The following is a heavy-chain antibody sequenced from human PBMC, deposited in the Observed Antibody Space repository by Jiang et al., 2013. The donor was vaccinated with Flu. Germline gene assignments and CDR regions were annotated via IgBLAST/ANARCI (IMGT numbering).Heavy chain of an antibody. V-gene: IGHV4-59*01. J-gene: IGHJ4*02. Sequence: GPGLVKPSETLSLTCTVSGGSISSYYWSWVRQPPGKGLDWIGYIYYSGRTNYNPSLKSRVTISVDTSKNQFSLKVSAVTAADTAVYYCARADCSGGTCYPIDYWGQGTLVTVSS. CDR2: IYYSGRT. D-gene: IGHD2-15*01. CDR3: ARADCSGGTCYPIDY. CDR1: GGSISSYY.